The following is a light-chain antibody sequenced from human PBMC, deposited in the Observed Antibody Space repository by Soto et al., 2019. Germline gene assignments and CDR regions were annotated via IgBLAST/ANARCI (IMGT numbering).Light chain of an antibody. Sequence: DIQMTQSPSSLSASIGDRVTITCRASENISRYLHWYQHKPGKAPKLLIYAASSLQSGVPSRFSGSGSGTDFTPTISSLQPEDVATYYCQKYNIAPSWTFGQGTKVDIK. J-gene: IGKJ1*01. CDR3: QKYNIAPSWT. V-gene: IGKV1-39*01. CDR1: ENISRY. CDR2: AAS.